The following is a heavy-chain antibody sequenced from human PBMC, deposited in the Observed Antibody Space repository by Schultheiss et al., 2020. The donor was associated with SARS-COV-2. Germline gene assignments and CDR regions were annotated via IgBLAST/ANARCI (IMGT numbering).Heavy chain of an antibody. CDR2: IYHSGST. Sequence: GSLRLSCTVSGGSISSYYWSWIRQPPGKGLEWIGYIYHSGSTYYNPSLKSRVTISVDRSKNQFSLKLSSVTAADTAVYYCARGYYDFWGGYYLDYMDVWGKGTTVTVSS. J-gene: IGHJ6*03. V-gene: IGHV4-59*12. D-gene: IGHD3-3*01. CDR1: GGSISSYY. CDR3: ARGYYDFWGGYYLDYMDV.